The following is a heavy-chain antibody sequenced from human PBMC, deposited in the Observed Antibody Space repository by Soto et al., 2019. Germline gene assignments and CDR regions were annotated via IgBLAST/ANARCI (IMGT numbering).Heavy chain of an antibody. V-gene: IGHV3-74*01. Sequence: EVQLVESGGGLVQPGGSLRLSCAASGFTFSSYWMHWVRQAPGKGLVWVSRINSDGSSTSYADSVKGRFTISRDNAKNTLYLQMNSLRAEDTAVYYCASIPLNYDILTGYDYWGQGTLVTVSS. CDR1: GFTFSSYW. CDR2: INSDGSST. D-gene: IGHD3-9*01. CDR3: ASIPLNYDILTGYDY. J-gene: IGHJ4*02.